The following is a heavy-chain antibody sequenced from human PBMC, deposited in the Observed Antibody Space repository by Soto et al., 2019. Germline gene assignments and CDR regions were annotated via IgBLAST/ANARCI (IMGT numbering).Heavy chain of an antibody. J-gene: IGHJ4*02. V-gene: IGHV2-5*02. CDR3: AHRHTSVAGAFDY. CDR1: GVSLTSSGMS. Sequence: QITLKESGPTLVKPTQTLTLTCTFSGVSLTSSGMSVGWIRQPPGKALEWLALIYWDDNQRYSPSLRGRLTVTKDTSKNQVVFTMTNMDAVDTATYYCAHRHTSVAGAFDYWGQGTLVTVS. D-gene: IGHD6-19*01. CDR2: IYWDDNQ.